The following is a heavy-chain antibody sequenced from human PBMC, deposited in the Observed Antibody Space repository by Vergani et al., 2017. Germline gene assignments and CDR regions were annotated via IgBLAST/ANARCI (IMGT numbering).Heavy chain of an antibody. CDR1: GFTVSSNY. J-gene: IGHJ6*02. CDR3: ARDRVDIVATTTSYYYYYGMDV. D-gene: IGHD5-12*01. V-gene: IGHV3-53*04. CDR2: IYSGGST. Sequence: EVQLVESGGGLVQPGGSLRLSCAASGFTVSSNYMSWVRQAPGTGLEWVSVIYSGGSTYYADSVKGRFTISRHNSKNTLYLQMNRLRAEDTAVYYCARDRVDIVATTTSYYYYYGMDVSSQGTTVTVSS.